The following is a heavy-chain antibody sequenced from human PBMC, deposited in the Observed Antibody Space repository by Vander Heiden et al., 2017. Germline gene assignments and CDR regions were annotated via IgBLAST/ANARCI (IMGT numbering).Heavy chain of an antibody. V-gene: IGHV3-30*04. CDR3: ARDRRAYDFWSGYYTH. Sequence: QVQLVESGGGVVQPGRSLRLSCAASGFTFSRYAMNWVRQAPGKGLEWVAVISYDGSNKYYADSVKGRFTISRDNSKNTLYLQMNSLRAEDTAVYYCARDRRAYDFWSGYYTHWGQGTLVTVAS. CDR2: ISYDGSNK. J-gene: IGHJ4*02. CDR1: GFTFSRYA. D-gene: IGHD3-3*01.